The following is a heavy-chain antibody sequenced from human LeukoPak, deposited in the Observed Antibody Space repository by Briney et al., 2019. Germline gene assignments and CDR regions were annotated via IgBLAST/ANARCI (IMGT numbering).Heavy chain of an antibody. J-gene: IGHJ4*02. CDR3: ARDGSVRGVIIPTLDY. V-gene: IGHV3-30-3*01. D-gene: IGHD3-10*01. CDR1: GFTFSSYA. CDR2: ISYDGSNK. Sequence: GRSLRLSCAASGFTFSSYAMHWVRQAPGKGLEWVAVISYDGSNKYYADSVKGRFTISRDNSKNTLYLQVNSLRAEDTAVYYCARDGSVRGVIIPTLDYWGQGTLVTVSS.